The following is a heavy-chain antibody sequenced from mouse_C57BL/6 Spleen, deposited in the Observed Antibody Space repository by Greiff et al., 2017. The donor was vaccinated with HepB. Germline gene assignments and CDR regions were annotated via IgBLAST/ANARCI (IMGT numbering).Heavy chain of an antibody. CDR2: INPNNGGT. Sequence: EVQLQQSGPELVKPGASVKISCKASGYTFTDYYMNWVKQSHGKSLEWIGDINPNNGGTSYNQKFKGKATLTVDKSSSTAYMELLSLTSEDSAVYYCARSSNWGFDYWGQGTTLTVSS. V-gene: IGHV1-26*01. D-gene: IGHD4-1*01. CDR1: GYTFTDYY. J-gene: IGHJ2*01. CDR3: ARSSNWGFDY.